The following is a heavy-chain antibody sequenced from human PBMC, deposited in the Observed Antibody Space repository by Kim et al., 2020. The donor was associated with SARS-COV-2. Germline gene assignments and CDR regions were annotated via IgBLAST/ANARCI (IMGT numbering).Heavy chain of an antibody. CDR3: AKDLSIRLYYFDY. V-gene: IGHV3-30*02. J-gene: IGHJ4*02. Sequence: YADSVKGRFTISRDNSKNTLYLQMNSLRAEDTAVYYCAKDLSIRLYYFDYWGQGTLVTVSS. D-gene: IGHD6-6*01.